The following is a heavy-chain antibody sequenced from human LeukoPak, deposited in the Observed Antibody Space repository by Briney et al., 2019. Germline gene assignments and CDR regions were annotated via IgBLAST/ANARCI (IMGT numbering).Heavy chain of an antibody. J-gene: IGHJ4*02. CDR3: AWGFEGFDY. CDR1: GFTFNNYG. D-gene: IGHD7-27*01. Sequence: GGSLRLSCAVSGFTFNNYGMNWVRQAAGKGLEWVSGFGVGGDDTHYADSVRGRFSISRDNSRTTMYLQMNSLRADDTALYFCAWGFEGFDYWGQGTLVTVSS. CDR2: FGVGGDDT. V-gene: IGHV3-23*01.